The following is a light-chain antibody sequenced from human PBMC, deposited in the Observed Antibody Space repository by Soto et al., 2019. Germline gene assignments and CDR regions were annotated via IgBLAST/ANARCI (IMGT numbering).Light chain of an antibody. V-gene: IGKV3-20*01. CDR1: QSVSSSY. CDR3: QQYASSPLLT. CDR2: GAS. Sequence: EIGLTQSPGTLSLSPGERATLSCMASQSVSSSYLAWYQQKPAQAPRLLIYGASSRATGLPDRFSRSGSGTDFTLTISSLEPEDFAVYYCQQYASSPLLTFGGGTKVEIK. J-gene: IGKJ4*01.